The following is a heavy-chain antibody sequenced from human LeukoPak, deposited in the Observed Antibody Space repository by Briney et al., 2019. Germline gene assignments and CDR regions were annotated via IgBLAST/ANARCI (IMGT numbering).Heavy chain of an antibody. V-gene: IGHV4-59*08. J-gene: IGHJ5*02. CDR1: GGTISSYY. CDR2: IYYGGST. CDR3: ARLTPYYYDSAEGWFDP. Sequence: SETLSFTCSGSGGTISSYYWSWIRQPQGKGLEWIGYIYYGGSTNYNPSLKSRVTIAVDTSKNQFSLKLSSVTAADTAVYYCARLTPYYYDSAEGWFDPWRQATLVTVSS. D-gene: IGHD3-22*01.